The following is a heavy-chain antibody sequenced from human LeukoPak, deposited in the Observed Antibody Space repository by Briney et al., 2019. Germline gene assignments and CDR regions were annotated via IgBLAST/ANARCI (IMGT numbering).Heavy chain of an antibody. CDR2: IYSGCST. CDR3: ARDHDHGQLDY. V-gene: IGHV3-53*01. J-gene: IGHJ4*02. D-gene: IGHD1-14*01. Sequence: GGSLRLSCAASGFTFSSYAMSWVRQAPGQGQEWVSVIYSGCSTYYADSAKRRFTISRDNSKNTLHLQMNSLRAEDTAVYYCARDHDHGQLDYWRQGPLVSVSS. CDR1: GFTFSSYA.